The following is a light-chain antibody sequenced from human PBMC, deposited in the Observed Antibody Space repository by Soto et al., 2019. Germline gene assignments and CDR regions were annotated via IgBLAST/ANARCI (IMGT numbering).Light chain of an antibody. CDR3: SSSTSSSTV. V-gene: IGLV2-14*01. CDR2: DVS. CDR1: SSDVGGYNY. J-gene: IGLJ2*01. Sequence: QSALTQPASVSGSPGQSITISCTGTSSDVGGYNYVSWYQQHPGKAPKLMIYDVSNRPSGVSNRFSGSKSGNTASLTISGLQAEEEADYYCSSSTSSSTVFGGGTKLTVL.